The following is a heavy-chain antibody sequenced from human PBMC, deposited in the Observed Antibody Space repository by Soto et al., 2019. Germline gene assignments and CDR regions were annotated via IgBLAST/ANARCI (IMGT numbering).Heavy chain of an antibody. Sequence: SVAQCRTWSVADGTVKNIGECRRWVRQPRGKGLEWIGYTYYSGSADYNPSLGSRVTISLDTSKNQFSLKLSSVTTADTAVYYCARGVGFGYYYYHMDLWGQGTTVTVSS. CDR2: TYYSGSA. CDR3: ARGVGFGYYYYHMDL. J-gene: IGHJ6*02. CDR1: DGTVKNIGEC. V-gene: IGHV4-61*08. D-gene: IGHD3-10*01.